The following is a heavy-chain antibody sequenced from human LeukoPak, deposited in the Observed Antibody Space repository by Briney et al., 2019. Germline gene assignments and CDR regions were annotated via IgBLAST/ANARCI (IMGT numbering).Heavy chain of an antibody. CDR3: ARGYLDFWSGYYSLVDGGGDYYYMDV. V-gene: IGHV4-4*07. Sequence: SETLSLTCTVSGGSISSYYWSWIRQPAGKGLEWIGRIYTSGSTNYNPSLKSRVTISVDTSKNQFSLKLSSVTAADTAVYYCARGYLDFWSGYYSLVDGGGDYYYMDVWGKGTTVTVSS. D-gene: IGHD3-3*01. CDR1: GGSISSYY. J-gene: IGHJ6*03. CDR2: IYTSGST.